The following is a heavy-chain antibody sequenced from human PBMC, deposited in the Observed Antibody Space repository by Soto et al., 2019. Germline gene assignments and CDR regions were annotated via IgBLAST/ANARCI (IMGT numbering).Heavy chain of an antibody. J-gene: IGHJ4*02. D-gene: IGHD2-15*01. CDR3: ARDPIVVPIEGFDY. V-gene: IGHV3-21*01. CDR2: ISSSSYI. CDR1: GFTFSSYS. Sequence: NPGGSLRLSCAASGFTFSSYSMNWVRQAPGKGLEWVSSISSSSYIYYADSVKGRFTISGDNAKNSLYLQMNSLRAEDTAVYYCARDPIVVPIEGFDYWGQGTLVTVS.